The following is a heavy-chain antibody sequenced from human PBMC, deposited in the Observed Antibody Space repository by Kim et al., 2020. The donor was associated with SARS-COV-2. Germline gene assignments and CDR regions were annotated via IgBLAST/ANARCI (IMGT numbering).Heavy chain of an antibody. CDR2: IYYSGST. Sequence: SETLSLTCTVSGGSISSSSYYWGWIRQPPGKGLEWIGSIYYSGSTYYNPSLKSRVTISVDTSKNQFSLKLSSVTAADTAVYYCARHPLSPGYYLYYFDYWGQGTLVTVSS. CDR1: GGSISSSSYY. V-gene: IGHV4-39*01. J-gene: IGHJ4*02. CDR3: ARHPLSPGYYLYYFDY. D-gene: IGHD2-15*01.